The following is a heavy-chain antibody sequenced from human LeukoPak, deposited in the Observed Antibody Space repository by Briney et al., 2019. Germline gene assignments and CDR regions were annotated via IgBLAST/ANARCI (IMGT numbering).Heavy chain of an antibody. CDR1: GFTFNLYS. Sequence: GGSLRLSCAASGFTFNLYSMNWVRQAPGKGLEWVSYISTTSSTIYYADSVKGRFTMSRDNAKNSLYLQMDSLRDEDTAVYYCARGKGKWLDHFDYWGQGSLVTVSS. CDR3: ARGKGKWLDHFDY. V-gene: IGHV3-48*02. J-gene: IGHJ4*02. CDR2: ISTTSSTI. D-gene: IGHD6-19*01.